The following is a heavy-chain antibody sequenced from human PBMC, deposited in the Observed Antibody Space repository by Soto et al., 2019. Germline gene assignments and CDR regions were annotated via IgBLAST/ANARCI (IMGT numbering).Heavy chain of an antibody. Sequence: PSETLSLTCTVFGGSIRSGGDYWSWIRQHPEKGLEWFGYIYYSGTTYYNPSLKSRITMSVDTSKNQFSLKLSSVTAADTAVYYCARDRRASSGHIFDYWGQGTLVTVSS. J-gene: IGHJ4*02. CDR3: ARDRRASSGHIFDY. V-gene: IGHV4-31*03. CDR2: IYYSGTT. CDR1: GGSIRSGGDY. D-gene: IGHD3-22*01.